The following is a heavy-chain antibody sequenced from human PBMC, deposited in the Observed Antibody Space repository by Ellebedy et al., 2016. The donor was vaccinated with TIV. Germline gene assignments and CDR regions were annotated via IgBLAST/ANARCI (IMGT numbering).Heavy chain of an antibody. D-gene: IGHD3-10*01. Sequence: GGSLRLXCAASGFTFSSYAMSWVRQAPGKGLEWVSAISGSGGSTYYADSVKGRFTISRDNSKNTLYLQMNSLRAEDTAVYYCAKRGSGSYSFDYWGQGTLVTVSS. CDR1: GFTFSSYA. CDR2: ISGSGGST. CDR3: AKRGSGSYSFDY. J-gene: IGHJ4*02. V-gene: IGHV3-23*01.